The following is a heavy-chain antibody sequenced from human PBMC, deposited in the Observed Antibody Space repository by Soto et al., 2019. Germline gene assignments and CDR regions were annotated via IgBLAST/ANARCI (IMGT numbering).Heavy chain of an antibody. Sequence: QVQLQESGPGLVKPSQTLSLTCTVSGGSISSGGYYWSCIRQHPGKGLEWIGYIYYSGSTYYNPYLKRRVTISVDTSKNQFSLKLSSVTAADTEVYYCARDGGMGDSSGHNWFDPWGQGTLVTVSS. V-gene: IGHV4-31*03. CDR1: GGSISSGGYY. CDR2: IYYSGST. J-gene: IGHJ5*02. CDR3: ARDGGMGDSSGHNWFDP. D-gene: IGHD3-22*01.